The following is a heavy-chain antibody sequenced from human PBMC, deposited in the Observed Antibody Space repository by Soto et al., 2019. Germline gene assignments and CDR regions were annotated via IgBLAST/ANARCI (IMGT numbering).Heavy chain of an antibody. CDR3: ARQRPSSGYDYYYYGMDV. J-gene: IGHJ6*02. V-gene: IGHV5-51*01. CDR2: IYPGDSDT. D-gene: IGHD6-19*01. Sequence: PGESLKISCKGSGYSLTSYWIGWVRQMPGKGLEWMGIIYPGDSDTRYSPSFQGQVTISADKSISTAYLRWSSLKASDTAMYYCARQRPSSGYDYYYYGMDVWGQGTTVTVSS. CDR1: GYSLTSYW.